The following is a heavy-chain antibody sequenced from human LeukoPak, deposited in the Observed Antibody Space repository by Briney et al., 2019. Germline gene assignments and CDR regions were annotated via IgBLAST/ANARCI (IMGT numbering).Heavy chain of an antibody. Sequence: GGSLRLSCAASGFTFSDYYMSWIRQAPGKGLEWVSHISSSGSNIYYADSVKGRFTISRNNAKNTLYLQMNSLRAEDTAVYYCARDSKTEYYFDYWGQGTLVTVSS. J-gene: IGHJ4*02. V-gene: IGHV3-11*04. CDR1: GFTFSDYY. CDR3: ARDSKTEYYFDY. CDR2: ISSSGSNI. D-gene: IGHD1-14*01.